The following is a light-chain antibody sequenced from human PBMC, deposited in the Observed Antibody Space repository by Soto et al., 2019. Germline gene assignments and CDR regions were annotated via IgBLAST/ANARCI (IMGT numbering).Light chain of an antibody. Sequence: QSVLTQPPSASGTPGQRVTISCSGSSSNIGSNTVNWYQHLPGTAPKLLIYSNYQRPSGVPDRFSGSKSGTSASLVISGLQSEDEADYYCAAWDDSLNGHYVFGTGTKVTXL. V-gene: IGLV1-44*01. CDR1: SSNIGSNT. CDR3: AAWDDSLNGHYV. CDR2: SNY. J-gene: IGLJ1*01.